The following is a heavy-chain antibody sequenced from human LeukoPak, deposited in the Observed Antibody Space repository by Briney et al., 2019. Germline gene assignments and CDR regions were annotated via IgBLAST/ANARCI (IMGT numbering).Heavy chain of an antibody. CDR1: GGSFSGYY. V-gene: IGHV4-34*01. CDR2: INHSGST. J-gene: IGHJ4*02. CDR3: ARVPWKQWLVRGKVYDY. D-gene: IGHD6-19*01. Sequence: SETLSLTCAVYGGSFSGYYWSWIRQPPGKGLEWIGEINHSGSTNYNPSLKSRVNISVDTSKNQFSLKLSSVTAADTAVYYCARVPWKQWLVRGKVYDYWGQGTLVTVSS.